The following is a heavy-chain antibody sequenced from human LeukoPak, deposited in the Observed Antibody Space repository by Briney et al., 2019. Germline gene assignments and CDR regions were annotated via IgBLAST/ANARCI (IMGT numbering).Heavy chain of an antibody. CDR2: IYSGGST. CDR1: GFTVSSNY. J-gene: IGHJ4*02. D-gene: IGHD3-10*01. CDR3: ARVSGSGSYLGPVGY. Sequence: PGGSLRLSCAASGFTVSSNYMSWVRQAPGKGLEWVSVIYSGGSTYYADSVKGRFTISRDNSKNTLYLQMNSLRAEDTAVYYCARVSGSGSYLGPVGYWGQGTLVTVSS. V-gene: IGHV3-66*01.